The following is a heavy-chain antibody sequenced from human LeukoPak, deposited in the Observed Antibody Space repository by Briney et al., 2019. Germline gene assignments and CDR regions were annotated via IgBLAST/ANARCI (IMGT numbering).Heavy chain of an antibody. J-gene: IGHJ4*02. Sequence: GGSLRLSCAASGFTFSSHALSWVRQAPGKGLEWVSAISGSGGSGGGGSTYYADSVKGRFAISRDNSKNTLYLQMDRLRAEDTAVYYCTKGLRYSGIDYWGQGTLVTVSS. CDR3: TKGLRYSGIDY. D-gene: IGHD5-12*01. CDR2: ISGSGGSGGGGST. V-gene: IGHV3-23*01. CDR1: GFTFSSHA.